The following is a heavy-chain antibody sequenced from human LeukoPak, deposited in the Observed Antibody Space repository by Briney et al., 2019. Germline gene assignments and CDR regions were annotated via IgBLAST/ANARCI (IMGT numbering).Heavy chain of an antibody. D-gene: IGHD3-22*01. CDR3: ARTRTRYDSSGAFDI. CDR1: GFTFSSYS. V-gene: IGHV3-48*01. J-gene: IGHJ3*02. Sequence: GGSLRLSCAASGFTFSSYSMNWVRQAPGKGLEWVSYISSSSSTIYYADSVKGRFTISRDNAKNSLYLQMSSLRAEDTAVYYCARTRTRYDSSGAFDIWGQGTMVTVSS. CDR2: ISSSSSTI.